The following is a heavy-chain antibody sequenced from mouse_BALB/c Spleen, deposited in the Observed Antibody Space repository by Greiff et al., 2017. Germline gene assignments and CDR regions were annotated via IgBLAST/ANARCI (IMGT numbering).Heavy chain of an antibody. J-gene: IGHJ2*01. D-gene: IGHD2-1*01. CDR2: ISDGGSYT. CDR1: GFTFSDYY. V-gene: IGHV5-4*02. CDR3: AREANYGNYLDY. Sequence: EVKVVESGGGLVKPGGSLKLSCAASGFTFSDYYMYWVRQTPEKRLEWVATISDGGSYTYYPDSVKGRFTISRDNAKNNLYLQMSSLKSEDTAMYYCAREANYGNYLDYWGQGTTLTVSS.